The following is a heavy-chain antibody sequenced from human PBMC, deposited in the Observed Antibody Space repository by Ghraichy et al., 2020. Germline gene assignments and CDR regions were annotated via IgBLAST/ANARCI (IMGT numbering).Heavy chain of an antibody. CDR1: GFTFSGSA. CDR2: IRSKANSYAT. J-gene: IGHJ4*02. V-gene: IGHV3-73*01. CDR3: TRRGDTIFEL. D-gene: IGHD3-3*01. Sequence: GESLNISCAASGFTFSGSAMHWVRQASGKGLEWVGRIRSKANSYATAYAASVKGRFTISRDDSKNTAYLQMNSLKTEDTAVYYCTRRGDTIFELWGQGTLVTVSS.